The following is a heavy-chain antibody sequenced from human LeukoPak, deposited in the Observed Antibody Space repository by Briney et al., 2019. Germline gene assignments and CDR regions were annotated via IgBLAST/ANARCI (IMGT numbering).Heavy chain of an antibody. Sequence: SGPALVQPTQTLTLTCTFSGFSLSTSGVGVGWIRQPPGKALEWLALLYWDDDKRYSPSLKSRLTITKDTSKNQVVLTMTNMDPVDTATYYCAHKGDYDILTGYYGCFDYWGQGTLVTVSS. CDR3: AHKGDYDILTGYYGCFDY. CDR1: GFSLSTSGVG. D-gene: IGHD3-9*01. V-gene: IGHV2-5*02. CDR2: LYWDDDK. J-gene: IGHJ4*02.